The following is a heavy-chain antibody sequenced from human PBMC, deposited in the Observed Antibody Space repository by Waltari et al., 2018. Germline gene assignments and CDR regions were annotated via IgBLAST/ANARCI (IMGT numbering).Heavy chain of an antibody. CDR2: IRPDESEE. V-gene: IGHV3-7*01. J-gene: IGHJ3*01. Sequence: EERLVESGGGLVQPGGSLRLSCDASGFTLSNPWMSWVRQAPGKGPEWRAKIRPDESEEFYVDSVKGRFSISRDNAKSSLFLQMNSWRAEDTALYYCARDKGYGFDLWGQGTRVTVSS. CDR1: GFTLSNPW. CDR3: ARDKGYGFDL.